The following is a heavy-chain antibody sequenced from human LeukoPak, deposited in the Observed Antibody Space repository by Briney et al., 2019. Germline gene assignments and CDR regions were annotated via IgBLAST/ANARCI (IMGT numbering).Heavy chain of an antibody. CDR2: INSDGSST. CDR1: GFTFSSYW. Sequence: GGSLRLSCAASGFTFSSYWMHWVRQAPGKGLVWVSRINSDGSSTSYADSVKGRLTISRDNAKNTLYLQMNSLRAEDTAVYYCAREGDSSGLDYWGQGTLVTVSS. V-gene: IGHV3-74*01. D-gene: IGHD3-22*01. CDR3: AREGDSSGLDY. J-gene: IGHJ4*02.